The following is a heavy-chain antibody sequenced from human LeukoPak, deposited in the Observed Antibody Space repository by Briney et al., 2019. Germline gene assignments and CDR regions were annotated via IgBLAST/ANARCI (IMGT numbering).Heavy chain of an antibody. Sequence: PGGSLRLSCAASGFTFSSHWMHWVRQAPGKGLVWVSRINGDGSNTTYVDSVKGRFTISRDNAKNTLYLQMNSLRAEDTALYYCAKDQDGSGSYPSFDYWGQGTLVTVSS. CDR1: GFTFSSHW. D-gene: IGHD3-10*01. CDR3: AKDQDGSGSYPSFDY. V-gene: IGHV3-74*03. J-gene: IGHJ4*02. CDR2: INGDGSNT.